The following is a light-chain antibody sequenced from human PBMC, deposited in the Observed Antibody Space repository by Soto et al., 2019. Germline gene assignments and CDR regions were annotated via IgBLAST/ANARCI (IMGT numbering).Light chain of an antibody. CDR2: GAS. CDR3: QQYNNWPPIN. V-gene: IGKV3-15*01. Sequence: IVFTQSPVTRSLSQGERVTLSCRASQSVSSSYLAWYQQKPGQAPRLLIYGASTRATGIPARFSGSGSGTEFTLTIRSLQSEDFAVYYCQQYNNWPPINFGQGTRREIK. CDR1: QSVSSSY. J-gene: IGKJ5*01.